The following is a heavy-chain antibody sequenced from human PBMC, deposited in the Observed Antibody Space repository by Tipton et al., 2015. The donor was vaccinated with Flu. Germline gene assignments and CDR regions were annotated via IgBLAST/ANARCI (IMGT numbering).Heavy chain of an antibody. V-gene: IGHV4-4*07. CDR2: IYTSGST. J-gene: IGHJ3*02. CDR1: GGSISSYY. D-gene: IGHD2-8*02. CDR3: AGRDCAGGICYSRVYDAFDI. Sequence: TLSLTCTVSGGSISSYYWSWIRQPAGKGLEWIGRIYTSGSTNYNPSLKSRVTMSVDTSKNQFSLKLTSVTAGDTAVYYCAGRDCAGGICYSRVYDAFDIWGQGTLVTVSS.